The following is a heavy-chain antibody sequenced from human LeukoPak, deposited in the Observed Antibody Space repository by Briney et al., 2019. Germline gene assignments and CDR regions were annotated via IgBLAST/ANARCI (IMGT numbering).Heavy chain of an antibody. J-gene: IGHJ3*02. CDR1: GFTFSNAW. Sequence: GGSLRLSCAASGFTFSNAWMSWVRQAPGKGLEWVGRIKSKTDGGTTDYAAPVKGRFTISSDDSKNTLYLQMNSLKTEDTAVYYCKSGYDPRRNAFDIWGQGTMVTVSS. D-gene: IGHD5-12*01. CDR2: IKSKTDGGTT. CDR3: KSGYDPRRNAFDI. V-gene: IGHV3-15*01.